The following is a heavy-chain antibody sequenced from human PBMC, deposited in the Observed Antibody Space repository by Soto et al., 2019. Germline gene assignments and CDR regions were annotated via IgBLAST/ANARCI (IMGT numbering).Heavy chain of an antibody. V-gene: IGHV4-4*02. CDR2: IFESGAT. CDR3: TTSHAGELNN. CDR1: GGSISSSSW. J-gene: IGHJ4*02. D-gene: IGHD1-7*01. Sequence: QVQLQESGPGLVKPSGTLSLTCAVSGGSISSSSWWTWVRQSPGKGLEWIGEIFESGATNYNPSLKSGLTMSVDKSKNQFSLTLSSLTAADTAVYFCTTSHAGELNNWGQGTLVTVSS.